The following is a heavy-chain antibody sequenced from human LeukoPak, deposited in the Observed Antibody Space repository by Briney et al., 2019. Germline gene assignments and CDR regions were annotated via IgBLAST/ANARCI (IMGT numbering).Heavy chain of an antibody. Sequence: SETLSLTCAVYGWSFNDYYWNWIRQPPGKGLEWIGEINARGDTNFNPSLKSRVTISVDTSKSQFTLRLTSMIAADTAVYYCARGQVPAARGYNWFDPWGQGTLVTVSS. V-gene: IGHV4-34*01. CDR3: ARGQVPAARGYNWFDP. J-gene: IGHJ5*02. CDR2: INARGDT. CDR1: GWSFNDYY. D-gene: IGHD2-2*01.